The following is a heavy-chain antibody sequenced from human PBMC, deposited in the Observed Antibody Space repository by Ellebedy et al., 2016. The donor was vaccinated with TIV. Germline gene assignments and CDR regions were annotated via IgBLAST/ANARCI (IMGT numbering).Heavy chain of an antibody. Sequence: PGGSLRLSCAASGFTFSNYGMHWVRQAPGKGLEWVAVIWYDGSNKYYADSVKGRFTISRDNSKNTLYLQMNSLRDEDTAVYYCARGDPMGYYPEHWGQGTLVTVSS. CDR2: IWYDGSNK. D-gene: IGHD3-22*01. J-gene: IGHJ1*01. V-gene: IGHV3-33*01. CDR1: GFTFSNYG. CDR3: ARGDPMGYYPEH.